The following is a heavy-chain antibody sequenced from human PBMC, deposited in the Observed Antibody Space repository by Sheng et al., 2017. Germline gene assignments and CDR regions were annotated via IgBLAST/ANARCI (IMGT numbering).Heavy chain of an antibody. CDR3: VRGNVGATSGMGV. CDR2: ITTGSEKM. CDR1: RYPLSNYD. D-gene: IGHD1-26*01. Sequence: VQLVESGGGLEQPGGSLRLSCAASRYPLSNYDVNWVRQAPGKGLEWVSTITTGSEKMYYADSVKGRFTVSRDNAKGSLDLQMDSLRVEDTGVYFCVRGNVGATSGMGVWGQGTTVIVSS. V-gene: IGHV3-48*03. J-gene: IGHJ6*02.